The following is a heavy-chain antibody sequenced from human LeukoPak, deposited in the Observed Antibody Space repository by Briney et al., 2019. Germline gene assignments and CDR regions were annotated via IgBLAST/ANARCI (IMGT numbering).Heavy chain of an antibody. Sequence: PSETLSLTCTVSGGSISSYYCSWIRQPAGKGLEWIGRIYTSGSTNYNPSLKSRVTMSVDTSKNQFSLKLSSVTAADTAVYYCARSSNDFWSGDYFDYWGQGNLVTVSS. J-gene: IGHJ4*02. V-gene: IGHV4-4*07. CDR3: ARSSNDFWSGDYFDY. CDR2: IYTSGST. D-gene: IGHD3-3*01. CDR1: GGSISSYY.